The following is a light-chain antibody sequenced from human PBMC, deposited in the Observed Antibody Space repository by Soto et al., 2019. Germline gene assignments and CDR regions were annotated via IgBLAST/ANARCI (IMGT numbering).Light chain of an antibody. V-gene: IGKV3-15*01. Sequence: EILMTQSPATLSVSPGERATLSCRASESVSSNLAWYQQKPGQAPRLLIYGASTRATGIPARFSVSGSGTEFNLTISSLQAEDFAVYYCQQYNYWPPWTFGQGTKVDIK. CDR3: QQYNYWPPWT. CDR2: GAS. J-gene: IGKJ1*01. CDR1: ESVSSN.